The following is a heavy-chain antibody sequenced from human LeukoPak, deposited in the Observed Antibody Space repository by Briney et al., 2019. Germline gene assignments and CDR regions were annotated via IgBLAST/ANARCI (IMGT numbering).Heavy chain of an antibody. D-gene: IGHD3-22*01. CDR3: AKEGSSGSPFDY. J-gene: IGHJ4*02. V-gene: IGHV3-30*18. CDR2: ISYEGSNK. Sequence: GGSLRLSCAASGFTFSIYGMHWVRQAPGKGLGWVAVISYEGSNKYYADSVKGRFTISRDNSKNTLYLHMKSLRAEDTAVYSCAKEGSSGSPFDYWGQGTLVTVSS. CDR1: GFTFSIYG.